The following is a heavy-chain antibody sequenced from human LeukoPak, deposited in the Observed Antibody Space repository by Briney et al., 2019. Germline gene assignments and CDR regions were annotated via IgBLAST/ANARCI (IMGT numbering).Heavy chain of an antibody. CDR2: IYYSGST. V-gene: IGHV4-59*01. Sequence: PSETLSLTCTVSGGSISSYYWSWIRQPPGKGLEWIGYIYYSGSTNYNPSLKSRVTISVDTSKNQCSLKLSSVTAADTAVYYCARDQGRGRYFDYWGQGTLVTVSS. D-gene: IGHD3-10*01. J-gene: IGHJ4*02. CDR3: ARDQGRGRYFDY. CDR1: GGSISSYY.